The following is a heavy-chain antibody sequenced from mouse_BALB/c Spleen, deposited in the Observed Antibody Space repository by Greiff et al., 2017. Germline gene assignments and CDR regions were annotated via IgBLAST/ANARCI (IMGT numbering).Heavy chain of an antibody. CDR3: ARHEGGPAWIAY. CDR2: ISSGGGST. Sequence: EVKLEESGGGLVKPGGSLKLSCAASGFAFSSYDMSWVRQTPEKRLEWVAYISSGGGSTYYPDTVKGRFTISRDNAKNTLYLQMGSLKSEDTAMYYCARHEGGPAWIAYWGQGTLVTVSA. J-gene: IGHJ3*01. CDR1: GFAFSSYD. V-gene: IGHV5-12-1*01.